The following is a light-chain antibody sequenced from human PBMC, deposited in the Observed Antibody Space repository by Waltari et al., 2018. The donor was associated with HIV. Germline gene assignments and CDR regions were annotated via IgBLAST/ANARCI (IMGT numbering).Light chain of an antibody. CDR3: SSYTSSSTVV. CDR2: EVS. CDR1: SSDVGGYNY. V-gene: IGLV2-14*01. J-gene: IGLJ2*01. Sequence: QSALTQPASVSGSPGQSITISCTATSSDVGGYNYVSWYQQHPGKAPKLMIYEVSNRPSGVSNRFSGSKSGNTASLTISGLQAEVEADYYCSSYTSSSTVVFGGGTKLTVL.